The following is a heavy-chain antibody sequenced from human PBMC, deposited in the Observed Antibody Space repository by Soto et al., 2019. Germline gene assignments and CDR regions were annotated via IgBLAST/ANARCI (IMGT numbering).Heavy chain of an antibody. Sequence: LRLSSVTPGFTLMDPHKDWVRQAPGEGLEWVGRTRKKANSYTTEYAASVKGRFTISRDDSKNSLFLQMNSLKTEDTAVYYCARVFGGSWYQAFFDFWGQGTLVTVSS. CDR2: TRKKANSYTT. CDR1: GFTLMDPH. J-gene: IGHJ4*02. D-gene: IGHD6-13*01. CDR3: ARVFGGSWYQAFFDF. V-gene: IGHV3-72*01.